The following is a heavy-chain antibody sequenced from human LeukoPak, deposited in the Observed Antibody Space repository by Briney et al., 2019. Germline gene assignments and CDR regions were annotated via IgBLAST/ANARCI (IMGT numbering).Heavy chain of an antibody. CDR1: GFTFSSYA. V-gene: IGHV3-23*01. J-gene: IGHJ4*02. Sequence: GGSLRLSCATSGFTFSSYAMSWVRQAPGKGLEWVSAISGSGGSTYYADSVKGRFTISRDNSKNTLYLQMNSLRAEDTAVYYCAKTVDYYDSSGPDYWGQGTLVTVSS. D-gene: IGHD3-22*01. CDR3: AKTVDYYDSSGPDY. CDR2: ISGSGGST.